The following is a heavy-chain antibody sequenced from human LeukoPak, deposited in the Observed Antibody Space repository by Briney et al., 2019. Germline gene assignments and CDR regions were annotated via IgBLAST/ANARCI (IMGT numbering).Heavy chain of an antibody. CDR1: GFTFSTYG. D-gene: IGHD3-22*01. CDR3: AKQDKSGYYGAFDI. CDR2: IGSSSYTI. V-gene: IGHV3-48*02. Sequence: PGGSLRLSCAASGFTFSTYGMNWVRQAPGKGLEWISYIGSSSYTIYYADSVKGRSTISRDNAKNSLYLQLNSLRDEDTAVYYCAKQDKSGYYGAFDIWGQGTMVTVSS. J-gene: IGHJ3*02.